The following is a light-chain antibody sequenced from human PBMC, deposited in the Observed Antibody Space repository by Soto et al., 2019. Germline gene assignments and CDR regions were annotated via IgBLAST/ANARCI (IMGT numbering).Light chain of an antibody. J-gene: IGKJ1*01. Sequence: EIVMTQSPATLSVSPGERATLSCRASQSVRSNLAWYQQKPGQAPRLLFYGASTRATGIPGRFSGSGSGTEFTLTISSLQSEDFAVYYCQQYDNWPWTFGQGTKVEIK. CDR1: QSVRSN. CDR3: QQYDNWPWT. CDR2: GAS. V-gene: IGKV3-15*01.